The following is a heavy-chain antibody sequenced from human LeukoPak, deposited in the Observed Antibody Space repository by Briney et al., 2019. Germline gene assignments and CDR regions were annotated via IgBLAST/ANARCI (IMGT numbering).Heavy chain of an antibody. CDR2: IWYDGSKK. CDR3: ARDLAARHFDY. Sequence: PGPSLRLSCEAYGFTFSSYGMHWVSQAAGKGLEWVAVIWYDGSKKYYGDSVKGRFTISRDNSNNALYLQMNSLRGEDTAIYYCARDLAARHFDYWGQGTLVTVFS. V-gene: IGHV3-33*01. D-gene: IGHD6-6*01. J-gene: IGHJ4*02. CDR1: GFTFSSYG.